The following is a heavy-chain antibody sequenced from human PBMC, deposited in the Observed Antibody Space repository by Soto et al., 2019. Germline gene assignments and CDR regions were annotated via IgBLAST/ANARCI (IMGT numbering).Heavy chain of an antibody. D-gene: IGHD3-22*01. V-gene: IGHV1-69*13. CDR2: IIPIFGTA. CDR3: ASSPYYYDSSCYYYRPQFDY. Sequence: SVKVSCKASGGTFSSYAISWVRQAPGQGLEWMGGIIPIFGTANYAQKFQGRVTITADESTSTAYMELSSLRSEDTAVYYCASSPYYYDSSCYYYRPQFDYSGQGTLVTVSS. CDR1: GGTFSSYA. J-gene: IGHJ4*02.